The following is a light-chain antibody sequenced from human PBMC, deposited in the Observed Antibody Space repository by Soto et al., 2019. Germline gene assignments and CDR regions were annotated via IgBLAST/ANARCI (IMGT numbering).Light chain of an antibody. CDR1: SSDVGSYNL. CDR2: EVS. CDR3: CAYAGSSTFAV. J-gene: IGLJ7*01. Sequence: QSALTQPASVSGSPGQSITISCTGTSSDVGSYNLVSWYQQHPGKAPKLMIYEVSKRHSGVSNRFSGSKSGNTASLTISGLQAEDEADYYWCAYAGSSTFAVFGGGSQLTVL. V-gene: IGLV2-23*02.